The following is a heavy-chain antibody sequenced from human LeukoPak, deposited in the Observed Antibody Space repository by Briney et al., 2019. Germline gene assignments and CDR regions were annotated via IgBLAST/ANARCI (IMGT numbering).Heavy chain of an antibody. J-gene: IGHJ6*02. CDR2: IYYSGTT. CDR1: GGSISSDS. CDR3: AREDPQTTVPEGMDV. D-gene: IGHD4-17*01. Sequence: SETLSLTCTVSGGSISSDSWNWIRQPAGKGLEWIGYIYYSGTTNYNPSLKSRVTISVDTSKNQFSLQLRSVTAADTAVYYCAREDPQTTVPEGMDVWGQGTTVTVSS. V-gene: IGHV4-59*01.